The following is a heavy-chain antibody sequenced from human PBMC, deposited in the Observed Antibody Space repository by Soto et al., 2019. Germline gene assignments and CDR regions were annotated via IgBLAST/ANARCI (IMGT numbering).Heavy chain of an antibody. J-gene: IGHJ4*02. Sequence: PGGSLRLSCAASGFTFSSYGMHWVRQAPGKGLEWVAVISYDGSNKYYADSVKGRFTISRDNSKNTLYLQMNSLRAEDTAVYYCAKGDSSGYYSYFDYWGQGTLVTVSS. V-gene: IGHV3-30*18. D-gene: IGHD3-22*01. CDR1: GFTFSSYG. CDR3: AKGDSSGYYSYFDY. CDR2: ISYDGSNK.